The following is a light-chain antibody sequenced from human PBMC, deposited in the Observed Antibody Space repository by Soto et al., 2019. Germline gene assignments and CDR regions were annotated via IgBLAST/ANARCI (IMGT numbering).Light chain of an antibody. CDR3: SSGTSTSTLL. Sequence: QSALTQPPSVSGSPGQSVTISCTGTSDDVGRYNRVAWYQQSPGAAPKLLIYEVNDRPSGVPDRFSGSKSANTASLTISGLPPEDEGDYYCSSGTSTSTLLFGGGTKLTVL. CDR1: SDDVGRYNR. CDR2: EVN. J-gene: IGLJ2*01. V-gene: IGLV2-18*02.